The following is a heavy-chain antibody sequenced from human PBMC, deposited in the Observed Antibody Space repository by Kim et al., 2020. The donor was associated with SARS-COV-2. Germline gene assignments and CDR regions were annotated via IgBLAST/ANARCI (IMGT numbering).Heavy chain of an antibody. CDR2: IKSKTDGGTT. J-gene: IGHJ4*02. V-gene: IGHV3-15*01. CDR3: TTGIVMIRFGGVIAPTDY. D-gene: IGHD3-16*02. CDR1: GFTFSKAW. Sequence: GGSLRLSCAASGFTFSKAWMSWVRQAPGKGLEWVGRIKSKTDGGTTDYSAPVKGRFTISRADSKNTLYLQMNSLKTEDTAVYYCTTGIVMIRFGGVIAPTDYWGQGTLVTVSS.